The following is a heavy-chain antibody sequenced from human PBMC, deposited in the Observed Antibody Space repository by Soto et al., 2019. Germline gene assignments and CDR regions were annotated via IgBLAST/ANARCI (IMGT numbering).Heavy chain of an antibody. J-gene: IGHJ2*01. CDR2: IIPMLAAP. D-gene: IGHD2-21*01. Sequence: SVKVSCKASGGSFRTYAINWVRQAPGQGLEWMGGIIPMLAAPTYAQKFQGRLTITADESTTTVYMELSSLTSEDTAVYYCARVGPPSPSVIWFFDLWGRGTLVTVSS. CDR3: ARVGPPSPSVIWFFDL. V-gene: IGHV1-69*13. CDR1: GGSFRTYA.